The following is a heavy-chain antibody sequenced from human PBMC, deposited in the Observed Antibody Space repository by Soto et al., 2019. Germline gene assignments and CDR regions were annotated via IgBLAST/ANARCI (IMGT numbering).Heavy chain of an antibody. CDR1: GFAFYNSA. CDR3: ANDPPVVVVLTWFGDLLPGTSS. Sequence: GGSLRLSCAASGFAFYNSAMSRLRQAPGKGMESVSSITDSGDGAYYAASLKGRFTISRDNPRNTLYLQMTSLKAEDTAVYYCANDPPVVVVLTWFGDLLPGTSSWGQGTLVTVSS. D-gene: IGHD3-10*01. V-gene: IGHV3-23*01. J-gene: IGHJ5*02. CDR2: ITDSGDGA.